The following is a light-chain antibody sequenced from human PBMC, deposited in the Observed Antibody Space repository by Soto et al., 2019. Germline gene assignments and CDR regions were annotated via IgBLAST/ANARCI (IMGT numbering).Light chain of an antibody. Sequence: EVVMTQSPATLSVSPGERVTLLCRASHSVSRNLAWYQQKPGQSPRLLIYGASTRATGTPARFSGSGSGTEFTLTISSLQSEDVAVYYCQQYDNAWTFGEGPKVKIK. CDR3: QQYDNAWT. CDR2: GAS. J-gene: IGKJ1*01. CDR1: HSVSRN. V-gene: IGKV3-15*01.